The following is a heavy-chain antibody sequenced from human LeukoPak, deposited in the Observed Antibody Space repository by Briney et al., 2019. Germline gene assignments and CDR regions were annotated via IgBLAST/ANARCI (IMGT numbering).Heavy chain of an antibody. Sequence: PSETLSLTCAVYGGSFSGYYWSWIRQPPGEGLEWIGEINHSGSTNYNPSLKSRVTISVDTSKNQFSLKLSSVTAADTAVYYCARGPRTYYYDSSAPGTDYWGQGTLVTVSS. V-gene: IGHV4-34*01. CDR3: ARGPRTYYYDSSAPGTDY. D-gene: IGHD3-22*01. J-gene: IGHJ4*02. CDR2: INHSGST. CDR1: GGSFSGYY.